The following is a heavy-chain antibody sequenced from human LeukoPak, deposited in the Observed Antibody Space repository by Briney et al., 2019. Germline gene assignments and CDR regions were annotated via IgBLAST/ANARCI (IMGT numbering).Heavy chain of an antibody. CDR3: ASVAAPKKYSSGWYGYNFDY. CDR2: IYTSGST. Sequence: SETLSLTCTVSGGSISGYYWSWIRQPAGKGLEWIGRIYTSGSTNYNPSLKSRVTMSVDTSKNQFSRKVSSVTAADTAVYYCASVAAPKKYSSGWYGYNFDYWGEGTLVTVSS. J-gene: IGHJ4*02. V-gene: IGHV4-4*07. CDR1: GGSISGYY. D-gene: IGHD6-19*01.